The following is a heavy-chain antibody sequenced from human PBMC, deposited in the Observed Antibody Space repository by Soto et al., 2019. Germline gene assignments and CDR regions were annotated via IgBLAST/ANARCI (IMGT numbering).Heavy chain of an antibody. CDR3: ASPAIGYFQL. V-gene: IGHV4-4*02. CDR2: IYHSGST. D-gene: IGHD2-21*01. Sequence: QVQLQESGPGLVKPSGTLSLTCAVSGGSISSSNWWSWVRQPPGKGLEWIGEIYHSGSTNYNPSLKTRVTQSVDESNDQFSMKLSSVTATDTAVYYCASPAIGYFQLWGHGTLVTVSS. CDR1: GGSISSSNW. J-gene: IGHJ1*01.